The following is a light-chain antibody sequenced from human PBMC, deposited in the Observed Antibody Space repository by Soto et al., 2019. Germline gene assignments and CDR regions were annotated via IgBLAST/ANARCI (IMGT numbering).Light chain of an antibody. CDR3: QQYVSSPRS. J-gene: IGKJ1*01. CDR2: GAS. Sequence: EIVLTQSPCTLSLSPGERATLSCRASQSVGSTYLAWYQHKLGQAPRLLIYGASSKASGIPDRFSGSGSGTDFTLTITKLEPEDFAEYYCQQYVSSPRSFGQGTKVEVK. V-gene: IGKV3-20*01. CDR1: QSVGSTY.